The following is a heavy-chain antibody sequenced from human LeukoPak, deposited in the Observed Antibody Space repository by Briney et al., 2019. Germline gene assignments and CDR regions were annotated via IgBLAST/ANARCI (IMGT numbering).Heavy chain of an antibody. CDR2: IYYSGST. J-gene: IGHJ3*02. D-gene: IGHD3-22*01. Sequence: SETLSLTCTVSGGSISSSSYYWGWIRQPPGKGLEWIGSIYYSGSTYYNPSLKSRVTISVDTSKNQFSLKLSSVTAADTAVYYCARERITMIVVVDQEDAFDIWGQGTMVTVSS. CDR1: GGSISSSSYY. CDR3: ARERITMIVVVDQEDAFDI. V-gene: IGHV4-39*07.